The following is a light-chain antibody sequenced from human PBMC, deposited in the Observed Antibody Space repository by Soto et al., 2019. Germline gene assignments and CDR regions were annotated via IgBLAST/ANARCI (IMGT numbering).Light chain of an antibody. Sequence: QSALTQPASVSGSPGQSITISCTGTSSDVGDYNYVSWYQQHPGKAPKLMIYEVSNRPSGVSNRFSGSKSGNTASLTISGLPAEDEADYYCSSYTSSSTPYVFGTGTKVTVL. V-gene: IGLV2-14*01. CDR3: SSYTSSSTPYV. CDR2: EVS. CDR1: SSDVGDYNY. J-gene: IGLJ1*01.